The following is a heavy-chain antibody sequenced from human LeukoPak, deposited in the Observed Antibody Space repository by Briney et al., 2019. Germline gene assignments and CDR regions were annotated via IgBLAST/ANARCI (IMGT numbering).Heavy chain of an antibody. CDR2: IIPIFGTA. CDR1: GGTFSSYA. V-gene: IGHV1-69*05. J-gene: IGHJ4*02. Sequence: ASVKVSCKASGGTFSSYAISWARQAPGQGLEWMGRIIPIFGTANYAQKFQGRVTITTDESTSTAYMELSSLRSEDTAVYYCARDTGDPGYFDYWGQGTLVTVSS. CDR3: ARDTGDPGYFDY. D-gene: IGHD7-27*01.